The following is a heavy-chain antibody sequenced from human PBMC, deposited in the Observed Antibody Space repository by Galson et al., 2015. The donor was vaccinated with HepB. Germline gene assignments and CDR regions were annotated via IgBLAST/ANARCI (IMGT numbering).Heavy chain of an antibody. V-gene: IGHV1-46*01. CDR2: INPSAGST. D-gene: IGHD6-13*01. CDR1: GYTFTSYY. Sequence: SVKVSCKASGYTFTSYYLHWVRQAPGQGFEWMGIINPSAGSTSYPQKFHGRVTMTRDTSTSTVYMELSSLRSEDTAVYYCARVIADVGGGHFDFWGQGTLVTVSS. CDR3: ARVIADVGGGHFDF. J-gene: IGHJ4*02.